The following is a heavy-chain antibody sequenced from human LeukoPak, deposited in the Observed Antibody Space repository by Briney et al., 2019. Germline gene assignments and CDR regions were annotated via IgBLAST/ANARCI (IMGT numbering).Heavy chain of an antibody. CDR3: ARVRIAVAGTRNAFDI. D-gene: IGHD6-19*01. V-gene: IGHV1-18*01. Sequence: ASVKVSCKASGYTFTSYGISWVRQAPGQGLEWMGWISAYNGNTDYAQKLQGRVTMTTDTSTSTAYMELRSLRSDDTAVYYCARVRIAVAGTRNAFDIWGQGTMVTVSS. J-gene: IGHJ3*02. CDR2: ISAYNGNT. CDR1: GYTFTSYG.